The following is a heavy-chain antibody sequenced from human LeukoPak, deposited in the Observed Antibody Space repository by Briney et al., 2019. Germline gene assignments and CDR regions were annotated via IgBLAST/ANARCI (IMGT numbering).Heavy chain of an antibody. CDR3: ARDSITIFGVAPGYYYYMDV. D-gene: IGHD3-3*01. J-gene: IGHJ6*03. Sequence: ASVKFSCKASGYTFTSYGISWVRQAPGQGLEWMGWISAYDGNTNYAQKLQGRVTMTTDTSTSTAYMELRSLRSDDTAVYYCARDSITIFGVAPGYYYYMDVWGKGTTVTVSS. CDR1: GYTFTSYG. CDR2: ISAYDGNT. V-gene: IGHV1-18*01.